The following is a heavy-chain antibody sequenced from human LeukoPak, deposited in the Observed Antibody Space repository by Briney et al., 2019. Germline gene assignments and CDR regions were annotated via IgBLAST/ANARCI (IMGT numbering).Heavy chain of an antibody. CDR3: ARQRSLTGTTPYFDY. Sequence: PSETLSLTCTVSGGSISSYYWSWIRQPPGKGLEWTGYIYTSGSTNYNPSLKSRVTISVDTSKNQFSLKLSSVTAADTAVYYCARQRSLTGTTPYFDYWGQGTLVTVSS. J-gene: IGHJ4*02. CDR2: IYTSGST. D-gene: IGHD1-7*01. V-gene: IGHV4-4*09. CDR1: GGSISSYY.